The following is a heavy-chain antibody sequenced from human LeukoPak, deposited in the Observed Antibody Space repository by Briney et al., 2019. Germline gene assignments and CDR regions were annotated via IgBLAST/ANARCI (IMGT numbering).Heavy chain of an antibody. Sequence: SQTLSLTFAISGDSVSSNSAAWNWIRQSPSRGLEWLGRTYFRFKWYKDYAVSVKSRITIDPDTSKNQFSLQLNSVTPEDTAVYYCARSLSTSGWYRADSWGQGTLVTVSS. CDR1: GDSVSSNSAA. D-gene: IGHD6-19*01. J-gene: IGHJ4*02. CDR3: ARSLSTSGWYRADS. CDR2: TYFRFKWYK. V-gene: IGHV6-1*01.